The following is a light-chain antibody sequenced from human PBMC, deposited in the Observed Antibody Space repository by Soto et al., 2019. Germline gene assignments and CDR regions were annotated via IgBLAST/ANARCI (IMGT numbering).Light chain of an antibody. CDR2: AAS. V-gene: IGKV1-17*03. CDR1: KGISNY. J-gene: IGKJ1*01. Sequence: DIQMTQSPSAMSASVGDRVTITCRASKGISNYLAWFQQKPGKVPKPLIYAASSLQSGVPSRFSGSGSGTEFTLTISRLQPEDFATYYCLQHNSYPLTVGQGTKVEIK. CDR3: LQHNSYPLT.